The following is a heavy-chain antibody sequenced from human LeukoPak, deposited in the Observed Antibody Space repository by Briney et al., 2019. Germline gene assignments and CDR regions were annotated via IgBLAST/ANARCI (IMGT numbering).Heavy chain of an antibody. CDR2: INHSGST. V-gene: IGHV4-34*01. CDR1: GGSFSGYY. D-gene: IGHD2-2*01. Sequence: SETLSLTCAVYGGSFSGYYWSWIRQPPGKGLEWIGEINHSGSTNYNPSLKSRVTISVDTSKNQFSLKLSSVTAADTAVYYCARSGDGYCSSTSCYGGDFDYWGQGTLVTVSS. CDR3: ARSGDGYCSSTSCYGGDFDY. J-gene: IGHJ4*02.